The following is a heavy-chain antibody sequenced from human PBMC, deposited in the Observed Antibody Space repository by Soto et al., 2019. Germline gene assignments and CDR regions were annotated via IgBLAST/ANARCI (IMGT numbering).Heavy chain of an antibody. Sequence: SETLSLTCTVSSGSISSMSHYWGWIRQPPGKGLEWVGSIYYIGSTYYNPSLKSRVRVSVDTSKNQFSLKLSSVTAADTAVYNCARYGSGSNLRDPFDYWGQGTLVTVSS. CDR3: ARYGSGSNLRDPFDY. CDR2: IYYIGST. V-gene: IGHV4-39*01. J-gene: IGHJ4*02. CDR1: SGSISSMSHY. D-gene: IGHD3-10*01.